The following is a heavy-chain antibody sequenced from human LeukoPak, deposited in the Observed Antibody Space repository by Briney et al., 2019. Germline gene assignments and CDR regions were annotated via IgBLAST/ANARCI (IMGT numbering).Heavy chain of an antibody. CDR1: GGSISSYY. Sequence: SETLSLTCTVSGGSISSYYWSWIRQPPGKGLERIGYIYYSGSTNYNPSLKSRVTISVDTSKNQFSLKLSSVTAADTAVYYCARTYYYDSSGPSGFDYWGQGTLVTVSS. D-gene: IGHD3-22*01. CDR2: IYYSGST. J-gene: IGHJ4*02. V-gene: IGHV4-59*01. CDR3: ARTYYYDSSGPSGFDY.